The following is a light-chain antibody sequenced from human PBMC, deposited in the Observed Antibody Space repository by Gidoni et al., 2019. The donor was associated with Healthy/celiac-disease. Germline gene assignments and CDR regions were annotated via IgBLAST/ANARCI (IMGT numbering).Light chain of an antibody. CDR3: QQTYSSPLT. CDR2: TAS. J-gene: IGKJ4*01. Sequence: DIQMTQSPSSLSASVGDRVTITGRASQSIDRYLNWYQQKPGQAPKLLIYTASTLQSGVPSRFSGSGPGTDFTLTISSLQPEDCGTYYCQQTYSSPLTCGGGTKVE. CDR1: QSIDRY. V-gene: IGKV1-39*01.